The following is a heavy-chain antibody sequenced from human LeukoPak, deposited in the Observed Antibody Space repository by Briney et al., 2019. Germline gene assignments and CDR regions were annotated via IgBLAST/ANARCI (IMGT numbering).Heavy chain of an antibody. CDR1: GGSFSGYY. CDR2: INHSGST. D-gene: IGHD5-18*01. Sequence: SETLSLTCAVYGGSFSGYYWSWIRQPPGKGLEWIGEINHSGSTNYNPSLKSRVTISVDTSKNQFSLKLSSVTAADTAVYYCAVSREVQPWLFWGQGTTVIVSS. CDR3: AVSREVQPWLF. V-gene: IGHV4-34*01. J-gene: IGHJ6*02.